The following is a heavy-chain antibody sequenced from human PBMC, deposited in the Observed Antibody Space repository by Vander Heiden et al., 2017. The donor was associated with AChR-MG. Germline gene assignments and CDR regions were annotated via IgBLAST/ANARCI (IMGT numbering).Heavy chain of an antibody. V-gene: IGHV3-30*02. CDR2: IRYDGSNK. CDR3: AKDKASGDYPITPYYYYGMDV. D-gene: IGHD4-17*01. CDR1: GFTFSSYG. Sequence: QVQLVESGGGVVQPGGSLRLSWAASGFTFSSYGMNWVRQAPGKGLEWVAFIRYDGSNKYYADSVKGRFTISRDNSKNTLYLQMNSLRAEDTAVYYCAKDKASGDYPITPYYYYGMDVWGQGTTVTVSS. J-gene: IGHJ6*02.